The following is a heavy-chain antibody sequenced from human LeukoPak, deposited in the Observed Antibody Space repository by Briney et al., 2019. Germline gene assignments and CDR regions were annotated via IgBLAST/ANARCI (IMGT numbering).Heavy chain of an antibody. D-gene: IGHD2-8*02. CDR3: AKRVTGFDY. J-gene: IGHJ4*02. CDR1: GFTFSSYA. Sequence: QPGGSLRLSCGASGFTFSSYAMSWVRQAPGKGLEWVSGISGSGDRRNYADSVKGRFTISRDISKNTLYLQMNSLRAEDTAVYYCAKRVTGFDYWGQGTLVTVSS. V-gene: IGHV3-23*01. CDR2: ISGSGDRR.